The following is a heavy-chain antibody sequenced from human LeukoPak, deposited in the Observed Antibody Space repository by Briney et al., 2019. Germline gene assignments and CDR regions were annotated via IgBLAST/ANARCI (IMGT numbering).Heavy chain of an antibody. D-gene: IGHD3-22*01. Sequence: GASVKVSCKPSGYTFTTYGITWVRQAPGQGLEWMGRISPYNGNTNYAQKFQGRVTLTTDTSTSTAYMELRSLRSDDTAVYYCARGPHERSGYPDDWGQGTLVIVSS. CDR3: ARGPHERSGYPDD. V-gene: IGHV1-18*01. J-gene: IGHJ4*02. CDR1: GYTFTTYG. CDR2: ISPYNGNT.